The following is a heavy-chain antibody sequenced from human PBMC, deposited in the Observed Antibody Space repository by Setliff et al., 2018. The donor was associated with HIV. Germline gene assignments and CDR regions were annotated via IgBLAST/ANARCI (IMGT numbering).Heavy chain of an antibody. Sequence: ASETLSLTCTVSGGSISSYYWSWIRQPAGKGLEWIGRIYTSGSTNYNPSLKSRVTMSVDTSKNQFSLKLSSVTAADTAVYYCARDQANYYDSSGYYYFDYWGQGTLVTVSS. D-gene: IGHD3-22*01. CDR1: GGSISSYY. V-gene: IGHV4-4*07. CDR2: IYTSGST. J-gene: IGHJ4*02. CDR3: ARDQANYYDSSGYYYFDY.